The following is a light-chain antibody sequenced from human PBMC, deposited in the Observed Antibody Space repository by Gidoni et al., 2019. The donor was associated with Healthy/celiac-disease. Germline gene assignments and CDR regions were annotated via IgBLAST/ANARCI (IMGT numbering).Light chain of an antibody. J-gene: IGKJ4*01. CDR3: QQYDNLPLT. CDR2: DAS. CDR1: QDISNY. V-gene: IGKV1-33*01. Sequence: DIQMTQSPSSLSASVGDRVTITCQASQDISNYVNWYQQKPGKAPKLLIYDASNLETGVPSRFSGRGSGTDFTFTISSLQPEYIATYYCQQYDNLPLTFGGGTKVEIK.